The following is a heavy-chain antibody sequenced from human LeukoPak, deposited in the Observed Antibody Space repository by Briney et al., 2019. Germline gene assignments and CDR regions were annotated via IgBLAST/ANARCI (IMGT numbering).Heavy chain of an antibody. CDR2: IGGSGETT. CDR3: AKALRRSATYHYGMDV. V-gene: IGHV3-23*01. CDR1: GFTFTSYD. Sequence: GGSLRLSCGASGFTFTSYDMSWVRQAPGKGLEWVSTIGGSGETTYYADSVKGRFTISRDNSKNSQYLQVNSLRAEDTAVYYCAKALRRSATYHYGMDVWAQGTAVSVFS. J-gene: IGHJ6*02.